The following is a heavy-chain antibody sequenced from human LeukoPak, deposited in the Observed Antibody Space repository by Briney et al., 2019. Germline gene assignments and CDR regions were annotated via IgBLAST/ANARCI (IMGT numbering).Heavy chain of an antibody. Sequence: PSQTLSLTCTVSGGSISSGDYYWRWIRQPPGKGLEWIGYIYYSGSTYYNPSLKSRVTISVDTSKNQSSLKLSSVTAADTAVYYCARTPSLYDFWSGTQEMINWFDHWGQGTLVTVSS. D-gene: IGHD3-3*01. CDR2: IYYSGST. V-gene: IGHV4-30-4*01. CDR3: ARTPSLYDFWSGTQEMINWFDH. J-gene: IGHJ5*02. CDR1: GGSISSGDYY.